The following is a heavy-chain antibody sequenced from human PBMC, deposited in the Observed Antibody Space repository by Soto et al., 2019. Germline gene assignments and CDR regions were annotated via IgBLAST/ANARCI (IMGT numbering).Heavy chain of an antibody. J-gene: IGHJ3*01. CDR1: GFTFSDTL. V-gene: IGHV1-3*01. CDR2: INPANGNT. Sequence: QVQLVQSGAEVKKPGASVNISCQASGFTFSDTLINWVRQGPGQRLEWMGWINPANGNTRYSESFQGRVTISSLSSASTAYVALGDRTSGDTAVYCCARDIVIVGPRSNEAFDVWDQGKMITVSS. CDR3: ARDIVIVGPRSNEAFDV. D-gene: IGHD3-16*02.